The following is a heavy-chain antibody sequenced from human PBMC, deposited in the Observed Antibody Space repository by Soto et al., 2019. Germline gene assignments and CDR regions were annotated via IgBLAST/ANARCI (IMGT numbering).Heavy chain of an antibody. CDR3: ARSLWSPYFYYGLDV. Sequence: PGGSLRLSCTASGFALSRYWMYWVRQAPGKGLVWVSHINSGGNITPYPDSVRGRFTISRDNSKNTLYLDMHSLTTDDTVVYFCARSLWSPYFYYGLDVWGQGTTVTV. D-gene: IGHD2-21*01. CDR1: GFALSRYW. V-gene: IGHV3-74*01. CDR2: INSGGNIT. J-gene: IGHJ6*02.